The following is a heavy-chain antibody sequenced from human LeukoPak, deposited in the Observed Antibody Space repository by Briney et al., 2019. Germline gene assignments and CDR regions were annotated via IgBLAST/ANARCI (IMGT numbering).Heavy chain of an antibody. J-gene: IGHJ6*02. V-gene: IGHV3-21*01. CDR3: ARDHLNTYYGSGHVDV. Sequence: GGSLRLSCAASGFTFSSYSMNWVRQAPGKGLEWVSSISSSSSYIYYADSVKGRFTISRDNAKNSLYLQMNSLRAEDTAVYYCARDHLNTYYGSGHVDVWGQGATVTVSS. CDR1: GFTFSSYS. D-gene: IGHD3-10*01. CDR2: ISSSSSYI.